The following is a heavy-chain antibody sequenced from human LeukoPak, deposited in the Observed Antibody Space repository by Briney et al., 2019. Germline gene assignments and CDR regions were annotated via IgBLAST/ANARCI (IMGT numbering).Heavy chain of an antibody. V-gene: IGHV3-21*04. CDR2: ISSSSSYI. CDR3: ANPPVAYYYGMDV. CDR1: GFTFSSYS. Sequence: GGSLRLSCAASGFTFSSYSMNWVRQAPGKGLEWVSSISSSSSYIYYADSVKGRFTISRDNAKNSLYLQMNSLRAEDTAVYYCANPPVAYYYGMDVWGQGTTVTVSS. J-gene: IGHJ6*02.